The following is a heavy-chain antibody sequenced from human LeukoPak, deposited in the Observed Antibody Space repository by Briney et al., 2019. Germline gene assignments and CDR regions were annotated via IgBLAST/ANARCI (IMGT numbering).Heavy chain of an antibody. J-gene: IGHJ4*02. V-gene: IGHV3-23*01. CDR2: ISGSGGST. D-gene: IGHD2-15*01. CDR1: GFTFSRYA. CDR3: AKDYCSGGSCYSGLDY. Sequence: PGGPLRLSCAASGFTFSRYAMSWVRQAPGKGLEWVSVISGSGGSTYYADSVKGRFTISRDNSKNTLYLQMNSLRAEDTAVYYCAKDYCSGGSCYSGLDYWGQGTLVTVSS.